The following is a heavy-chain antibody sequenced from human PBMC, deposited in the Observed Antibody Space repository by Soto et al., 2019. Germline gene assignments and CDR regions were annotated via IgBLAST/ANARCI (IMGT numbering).Heavy chain of an antibody. CDR3: ARLEMKDFWSGYGGMDV. Sequence: PGESLKISRKGSGYSFTSFWISWVRQMPGKGLEWMGRIDPSDSYTNYSPSFQGHVTISADKSISTAYLQWSSLKASDTAMYYWARLEMKDFWSGYGGMDVWGQGTTVTVSS. J-gene: IGHJ6*02. V-gene: IGHV5-10-1*01. CDR1: GYSFTSFW. CDR2: IDPSDSYT. D-gene: IGHD3-3*01.